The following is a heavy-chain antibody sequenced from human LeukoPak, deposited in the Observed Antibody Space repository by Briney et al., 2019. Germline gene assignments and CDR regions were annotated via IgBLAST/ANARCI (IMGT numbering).Heavy chain of an antibody. CDR2: INWNGGST. Sequence: GGSLRLSCAASGFTFDDYGMSWVRQAPGKGLEWVSGINWNGGSTGYADSVKGRFTISRDNAKNSLYLQMNSLRAEDTAVYYCARVSYRVYFDYWGQGTLVTVSS. V-gene: IGHV3-20*04. J-gene: IGHJ4*02. CDR3: ARVSYRVYFDY. CDR1: GFTFDDYG. D-gene: IGHD4-11*01.